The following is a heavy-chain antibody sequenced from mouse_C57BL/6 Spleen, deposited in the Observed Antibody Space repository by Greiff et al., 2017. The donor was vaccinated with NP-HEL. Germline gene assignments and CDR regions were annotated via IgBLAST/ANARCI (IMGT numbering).Heavy chain of an antibody. J-gene: IGHJ4*01. D-gene: IGHD2-5*01. CDR1: GFTFSDYY. CDR3: ARIYSNYVRAIDY. CDR2: ISNGGGST. Sequence: EVNVVESGGGLVQPGGSLKLSCAASGFTFSDYYMYWVRQTPEKRLEWVAYISNGGGSTYYPDTVKGRFTISRDNAKNTLYLQMSRLKSEDTAMYYCARIYSNYVRAIDYWGQGTSVTVSS. V-gene: IGHV5-12*01.